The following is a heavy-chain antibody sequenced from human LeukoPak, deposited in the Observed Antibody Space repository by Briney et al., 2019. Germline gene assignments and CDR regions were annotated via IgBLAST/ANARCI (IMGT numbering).Heavy chain of an antibody. J-gene: IGHJ6*02. CDR2: IYHSGST. V-gene: IGHV4-30-2*01. Sequence: SETLSLTCAVSGGSISSGGYSWSWIRQPPGKGLEWIGYIYHSGSTYYNPSLKSRVTISVDRSKNQFSLKLSSVTAADTAVYYWARGGGGGYSYGSSYYYGMDVWGQGTTVTVSS. CDR1: GGSISSGGYS. D-gene: IGHD5-18*01. CDR3: ARGGGGGYSYGSSYYYGMDV.